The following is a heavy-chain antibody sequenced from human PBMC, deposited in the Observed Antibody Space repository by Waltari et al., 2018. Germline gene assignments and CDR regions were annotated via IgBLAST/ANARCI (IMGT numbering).Heavy chain of an antibody. V-gene: IGHV3-74*01. CDR2: LNSDGTST. CDR3: ARGGNWEQSRGFDY. Sequence: EVQLVESGGGLVQPGGSLRLSCVASGFTFSSYWMHWVRQVPGKGLVWVSRLNSDGTSTNYADSGKGRFTISRDNAKNTLYLQMNSLRVEDTAVYYCARGGNWEQSRGFDYWDQGTLVTVSS. CDR1: GFTFSSYW. D-gene: IGHD1-1*01. J-gene: IGHJ4*02.